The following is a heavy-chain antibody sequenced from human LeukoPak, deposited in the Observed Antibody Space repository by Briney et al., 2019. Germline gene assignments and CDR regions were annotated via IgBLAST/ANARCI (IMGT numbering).Heavy chain of an antibody. J-gene: IGHJ6*02. CDR3: ARHGLEGCTGGRCFQSFHYYGMDV. D-gene: IGHD2-8*02. Sequence: GESLKISCQDSGYTFIDYWIGWVRQVPGKGLEWMGIIFPADSDTKYSPSFQGQVTISVDGSTSTAHLQWSSLKASDTAIYYCARHGLEGCTGGRCFQSFHYYGMDVWGQGTAVTVSS. CDR2: IFPADSDT. CDR1: GYTFIDYW. V-gene: IGHV5-51*01.